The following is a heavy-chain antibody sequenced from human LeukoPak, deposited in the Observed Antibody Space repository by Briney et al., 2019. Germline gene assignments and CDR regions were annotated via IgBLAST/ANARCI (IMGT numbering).Heavy chain of an antibody. CDR2: NKSKTDGGTT. CDR3: IPMWAFDV. D-gene: IGHD2-21*01. J-gene: IGHJ3*01. CDR1: GLTFSNAW. Sequence: GGPLRLSCAASGLTFSNAWMDWVRQARGKGLEWVGRNKSKTDGGTTDYAAPVKGRFTISRDDSKDTLYLQMNSLKTEDTAVYYCIPMWAFDVWGQGTMVTVSS. V-gene: IGHV3-15*01.